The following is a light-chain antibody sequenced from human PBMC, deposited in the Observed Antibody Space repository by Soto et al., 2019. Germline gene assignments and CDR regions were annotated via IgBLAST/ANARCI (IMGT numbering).Light chain of an antibody. V-gene: IGKV3-15*01. CDR2: GAS. CDR3: QQYNNWLLYT. CDR1: QSVSSN. J-gene: IGKJ2*01. Sequence: EIVMTQSPATPSVSPGERVTLSCRASQSVSSNLAWYQQKPGQAPRLLIYGASTRATGIPARFSGSGSGTEFTLTISSLQSVDFAVYYCQQYNNWLLYTFGQGTKLEIK.